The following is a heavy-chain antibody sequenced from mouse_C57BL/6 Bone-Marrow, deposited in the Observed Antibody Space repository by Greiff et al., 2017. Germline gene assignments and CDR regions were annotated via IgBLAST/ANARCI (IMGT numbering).Heavy chain of an antibody. CDR1: GFSLTSYG. V-gene: IGHV2-2*01. CDR2: LWSGGST. CDR3: ARNTLLRYPYAMDY. Sequence: VQLVESGPGLVQPSQSLSITCTVSGFSLTSYGVHWVRQSPGKGLEWLGVLWSGGSTDYNAAFISRLSISKDNSKSQVFFKMNSLQADDTAIYYCARNTLLRYPYAMDYWGQGTSVTVSS. D-gene: IGHD1-1*01. J-gene: IGHJ4*01.